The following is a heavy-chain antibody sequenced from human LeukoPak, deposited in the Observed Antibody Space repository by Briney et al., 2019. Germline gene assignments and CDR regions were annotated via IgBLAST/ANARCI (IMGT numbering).Heavy chain of an antibody. D-gene: IGHD2-8*02. CDR3: ARAGPYWPRAFETCFDS. CDR1: GFTFSSYG. Sequence: GGSLRLSCAASGFTFSSYGMSWVRQAPGKGLEWVSAISGSGGSTYYADSVKGRFTISRDNAKNSLYLQMNSLRVEDTALYYCARAGPYWPRAFETCFDSWGQGTLVTVSS. V-gene: IGHV3-23*01. J-gene: IGHJ4*02. CDR2: ISGSGGST.